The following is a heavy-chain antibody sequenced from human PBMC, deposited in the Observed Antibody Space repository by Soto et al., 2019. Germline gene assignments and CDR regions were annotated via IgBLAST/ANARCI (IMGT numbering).Heavy chain of an antibody. D-gene: IGHD2-2*01. J-gene: IGHJ5*02. CDR3: ARDRSVVVPAAIQP. CDR2: ISSSSSSTI. CDR1: GFTFSSYS. Sequence: GGSLRLSCAASGFTFSSYSMNWVRQAPGKGLEWVSYISSSSSSTIYYADSVKGRFTISRDNAKNSLYLQMNSLRDEDTAVYYCARDRSVVVPAAIQPWGQGTLVTVSS. V-gene: IGHV3-48*02.